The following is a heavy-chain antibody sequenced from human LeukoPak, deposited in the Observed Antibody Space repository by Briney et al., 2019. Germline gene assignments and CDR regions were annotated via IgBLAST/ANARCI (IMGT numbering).Heavy chain of an antibody. V-gene: IGHV3-7*01. CDR1: GFTFSTYW. D-gene: IGHD3-16*01. CDR3: ARGFEVGGIFHFDY. Sequence: GGSLRLSCATSGFTFSTYWMSWVRQSPGRGLEWVANIKQDGSDKYYADSVKGRFTISRDNANYALFLQMNSLRAEDTAVYYCARGFEVGGIFHFDYWGQGTLVTVSS. J-gene: IGHJ4*02. CDR2: IKQDGSDK.